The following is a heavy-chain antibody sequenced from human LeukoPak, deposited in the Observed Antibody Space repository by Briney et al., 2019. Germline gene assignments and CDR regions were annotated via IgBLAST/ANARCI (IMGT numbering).Heavy chain of an antibody. CDR3: ARAYSSSWFDY. D-gene: IGHD6-13*01. Sequence: ASVKVSCKASGYTFTSYDINWVRQATGQGLEWMGWMNPNSGNTGYAQKFQGWVTMTRDTSISTAYMELSRLRPDDTAVYYCARAYSSSWFDYWGQGTLVTVSS. CDR2: MNPNSGNT. V-gene: IGHV1-8*01. J-gene: IGHJ4*02. CDR1: GYTFTSYD.